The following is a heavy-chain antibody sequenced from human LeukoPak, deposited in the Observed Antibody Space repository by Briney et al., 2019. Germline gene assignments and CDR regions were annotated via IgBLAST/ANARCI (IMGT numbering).Heavy chain of an antibody. D-gene: IGHD3-9*01. CDR3: ATGYYGRGYFDY. CDR2: IYHSGST. Sequence: PSQTLSLTCTVSGGSISSGDYYWSWIRQPPGKGLEWIGEIYHSGSTNYNPSLKSRVTISVDKSKNQFSLKLSSVTAADTAVYYCATGYYGRGYFDYWGQGTLVTVSS. V-gene: IGHV4-30-4*01. CDR1: GGSISSGDYY. J-gene: IGHJ4*02.